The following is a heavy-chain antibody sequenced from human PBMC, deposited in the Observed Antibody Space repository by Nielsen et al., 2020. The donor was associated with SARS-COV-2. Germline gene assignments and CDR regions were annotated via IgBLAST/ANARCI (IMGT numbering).Heavy chain of an antibody. J-gene: IGHJ4*02. V-gene: IGHV4-59*01. D-gene: IGHD5-24*01. Sequence: SETLSLTCTVSGGSISSYYWSWIRQPPGKGLEWIGYIYYSGSTNYNPSLKSRVTISVDTSKNQFSLKLSSVTAADTAVYYCARAAGWGWLQAISPEFDYWGQGTLVTVSS. CDR3: ARAAGWGWLQAISPEFDY. CDR2: IYYSGST. CDR1: GGSISSYY.